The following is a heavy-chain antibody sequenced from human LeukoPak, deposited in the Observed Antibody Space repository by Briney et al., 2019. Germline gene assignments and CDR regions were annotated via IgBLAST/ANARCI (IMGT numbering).Heavy chain of an antibody. Sequence: ASVKVSCKASGYIFTSYYMHWVRQAPGQGLEWMGIINPSGSSTNYAQKFQGRVTMTRDMSTSTVYMELSSLRSEDTAVYYCARGGCSSTSCYMGDYYFDYWGQGTLVTVSS. CDR1: GYIFTSYY. V-gene: IGHV1-46*01. D-gene: IGHD2-2*02. CDR2: INPSGSST. J-gene: IGHJ4*02. CDR3: ARGGCSSTSCYMGDYYFDY.